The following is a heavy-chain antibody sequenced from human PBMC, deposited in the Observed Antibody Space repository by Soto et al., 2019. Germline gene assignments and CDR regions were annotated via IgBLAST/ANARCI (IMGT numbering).Heavy chain of an antibody. CDR1: GFRFSDHS. Sequence: GASVKVSCEASGFRFSDHSMTWVRQSPGKGLQWIAYISSRSDNIYYAESVRGRFTVSRDNAKNALFLQMNSLRDDDTATYYCARLPKGSLVTAWGQGTRVTVSS. J-gene: IGHJ4*02. V-gene: IGHV3-48*02. CDR2: ISSRSDNI. D-gene: IGHD2-21*02. CDR3: ARLPKGSLVTA.